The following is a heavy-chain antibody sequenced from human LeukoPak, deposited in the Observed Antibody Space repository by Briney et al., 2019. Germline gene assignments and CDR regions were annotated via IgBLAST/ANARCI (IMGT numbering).Heavy chain of an antibody. CDR3: ARMQGWRSSWYEGWFDP. CDR2: ISYDGSNK. J-gene: IGHJ5*02. Sequence: GGSLRLSCAASGFTFSSYAMHWVRQAPGKGLEWVAVISYDGSNKYYADSVKGRFTISRDNSKNTLYLQMNSLRAEDTAVYYCARMQGWRSSWYEGWFDPWGQGTLVTVSS. CDR1: GFTFSSYA. D-gene: IGHD6-13*01. V-gene: IGHV3-30-3*01.